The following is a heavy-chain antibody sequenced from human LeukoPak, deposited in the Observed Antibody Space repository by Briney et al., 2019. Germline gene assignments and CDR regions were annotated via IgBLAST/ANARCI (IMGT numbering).Heavy chain of an antibody. CDR3: ARVRWENGFYLDY. D-gene: IGHD4-23*01. J-gene: IGHJ4*02. V-gene: IGHV1-8*01. CDR2: MNPNSGNT. Sequence: ASVKVSCKASGYTLTSYDINWVRQATGQGLEWMGWMNPNSGNTGYAQKFQGRVTMTRNTSISTAYMELSSLRSEDTAVYYCARVRWENGFYLDYWGQGTLVTVSS. CDR1: GYTLTSYD.